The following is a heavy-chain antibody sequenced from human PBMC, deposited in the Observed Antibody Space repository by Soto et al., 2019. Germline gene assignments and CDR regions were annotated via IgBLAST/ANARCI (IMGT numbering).Heavy chain of an antibody. D-gene: IGHD4-4*01. Sequence: EVQLVESGGGLVQPGGSLRLSCAASGFTFSPCWMHWVRQVPGKGPVWVSRINSDGNSTSYPDSVKGRLTISRDNAKNRLYLQMKGLRAEDTAVFYCARGSNHFDYWCPGTLVTVSS. V-gene: IGHV3-74*01. CDR2: INSDGNST. CDR1: GFTFSPCW. J-gene: IGHJ4*02. CDR3: ARGSNHFDY.